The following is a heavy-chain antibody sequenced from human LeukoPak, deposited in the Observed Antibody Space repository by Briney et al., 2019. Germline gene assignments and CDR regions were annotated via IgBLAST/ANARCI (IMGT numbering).Heavy chain of an antibody. D-gene: IGHD7-27*01. Sequence: QPGRSLRLSCAASGFTFSSYGTHWVRQAPGKGLEWVAVIWYDGSNKYYADSVKGRFTISRDNSKNTLYLQMNSLRAEDTAVYYCARVPIVPGNWAYFDYWGQGTLVTVSS. CDR3: ARVPIVPGNWAYFDY. V-gene: IGHV3-33*01. CDR2: IWYDGSNK. J-gene: IGHJ4*02. CDR1: GFTFSSYG.